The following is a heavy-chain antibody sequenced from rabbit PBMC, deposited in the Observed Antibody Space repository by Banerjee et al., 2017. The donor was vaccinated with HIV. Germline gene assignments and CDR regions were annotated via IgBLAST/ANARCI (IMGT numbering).Heavy chain of an antibody. D-gene: IGHD4-1*01. Sequence: QSLEESGGDLVKPGASLTLTCTASGFSFSNNYVISWVRQAPGKGLEWIGYIHAGSGGNTYYASWAKGRFTISETSSTTVTLQMTSLTAADTATYFCARPELSSGWAINLWGPGTLVTVS. CDR1: GFSFSNNYV. V-gene: IGHV1S40*01. J-gene: IGHJ4*01. CDR3: ARPELSSGWAINL. CDR2: IHAGSGGNT.